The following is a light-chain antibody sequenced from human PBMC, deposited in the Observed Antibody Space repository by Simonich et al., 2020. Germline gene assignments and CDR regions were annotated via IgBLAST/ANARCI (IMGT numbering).Light chain of an antibody. V-gene: IGKV4-1*01. CDR1: QSVLSSSNNKNY. J-gene: IGKJ4*01. Sequence: DIVMTQSPDSLAVSLGERATINCKSSQSVLSSSNNKNYLAWYQQKPGQPPKLLIYWASTRESGVPDRFSGRGSGTDFTTTISSLQAEDVAVYYCQQYYSTPLTFGGGTKVEIK. CDR3: QQYYSTPLT. CDR2: WAS.